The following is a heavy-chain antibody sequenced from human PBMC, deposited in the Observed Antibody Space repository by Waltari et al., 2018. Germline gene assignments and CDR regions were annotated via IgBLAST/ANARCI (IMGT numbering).Heavy chain of an antibody. J-gene: IGHJ4*02. CDR2: INPNSGGT. D-gene: IGHD6-19*01. Sequence: QVQLVQSGAEVKKPGASVKVSCKASGYTFTGYYMSWVRRAPGQGLEWMGWINPNSGGTNSAQRFQGRVTMTRDTSISTAYMELSSLRSDDTAVYYCARIGSSGWYFDYWGQGTLVTVSS. V-gene: IGHV1-2*02. CDR3: ARIGSSGWYFDY. CDR1: GYTFTGYY.